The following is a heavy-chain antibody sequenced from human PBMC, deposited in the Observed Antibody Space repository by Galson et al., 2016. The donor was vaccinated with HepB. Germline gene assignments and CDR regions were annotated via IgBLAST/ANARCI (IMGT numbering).Heavy chain of an antibody. CDR2: ITHSGST. D-gene: IGHD1-26*01. V-gene: IGHV4-34*01. CDR3: ARPYSGSNLGGFDN. J-gene: IGHJ4*02. Sequence: ETLSLTCAVYGGSFSGYYWSWIGQPPGKGLEWIGEITHSGSTKSNPSLKSLATKSVDTSKYQFSLKLTSVTAAVTAVYYCARPYSGSNLGGFDNWGRGILVTVSS. CDR1: GGSFSGYY.